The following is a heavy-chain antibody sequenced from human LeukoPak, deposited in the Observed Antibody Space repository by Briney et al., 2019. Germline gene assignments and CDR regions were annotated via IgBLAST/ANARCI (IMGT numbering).Heavy chain of an antibody. CDR1: GSTFSSYW. D-gene: IGHD3-9*01. Sequence: GGSLRLSCAASGSTFSSYWMHWVRQAPGQGLVWVSRINSDGRSTSYADSVKGRFTISRDNAKNTLYLQMNSLRAEDTAVYYCARPRNDILSGFHYYYGLDVWGQGTTVTVSS. CDR2: INSDGRST. J-gene: IGHJ6*02. V-gene: IGHV3-74*01. CDR3: ARPRNDILSGFHYYYGLDV.